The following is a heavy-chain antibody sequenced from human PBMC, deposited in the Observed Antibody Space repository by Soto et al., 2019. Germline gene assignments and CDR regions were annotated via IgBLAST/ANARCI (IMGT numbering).Heavy chain of an antibody. D-gene: IGHD3-22*01. CDR3: ARVWYYDSSGYYAFDY. CDR2: ISAYDGQS. J-gene: IGHJ4*01. CDR1: GDGFSNYG. V-gene: IGHV1-18*01. Sequence: ASVKVSCKASGDGFSNYGFSWVRQAPGQGLEWMGWISAYDGQSNYTKKFQGRVTMTTXXXXXXAXMXLXNXRSDDTTVYYCARVWYYDSSGYYAFDYWG.